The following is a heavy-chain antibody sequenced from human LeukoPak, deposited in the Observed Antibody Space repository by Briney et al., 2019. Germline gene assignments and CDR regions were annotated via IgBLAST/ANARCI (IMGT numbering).Heavy chain of an antibody. V-gene: IGHV4-34*01. Sequence: SETLSLTCTVSGGSISSYYWSWIRQPPGKGLEWIGEINHSGSTNYNPSLKSRVTISVDTSKNQFSLKLSSVTAADTAVYYCARGRPNYYGSGINWFDPWGQGTLVTVSS. CDR2: INHSGST. J-gene: IGHJ5*02. D-gene: IGHD3-10*01. CDR3: ARGRPNYYGSGINWFDP. CDR1: GGSISSYY.